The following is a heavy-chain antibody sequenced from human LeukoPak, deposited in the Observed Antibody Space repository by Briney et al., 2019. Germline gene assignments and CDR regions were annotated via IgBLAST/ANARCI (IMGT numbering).Heavy chain of an antibody. CDR1: GYSFTTYW. CDR3: ARLYYYDSSGYYYLDY. CDR2: IYPGDSDT. D-gene: IGHD3-22*01. V-gene: IGHV5-51*01. J-gene: IGHJ4*02. Sequence: GESLKISCKVSGYSFTTYWIGWVRQMPGKGLEWMGIIYPGDSDTRYSPSFQGQVTISADKSISTAYLQWSSLKASDTAMYYCARLYYYDSSGYYYLDYWGQGTLVTVSS.